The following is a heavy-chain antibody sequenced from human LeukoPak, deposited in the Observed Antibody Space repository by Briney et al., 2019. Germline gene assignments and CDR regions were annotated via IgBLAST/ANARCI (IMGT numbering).Heavy chain of an antibody. J-gene: IGHJ4*02. CDR2: ISNSRINR. CDR1: GFSFSNYG. D-gene: IGHD3-3*02. Sequence: HPGASLRLSCAASGFSFSNYGRSLVRDAAGKVLGGVSAISNSRINRYYSDSVKGRFTISRDNSENTLYLQMNSRRAEDTAVYYCAKAGPQFWSPCGQWGQGTVVSVSS. CDR3: AKAGPQFWSPCGQ. V-gene: IGHV3-23*01.